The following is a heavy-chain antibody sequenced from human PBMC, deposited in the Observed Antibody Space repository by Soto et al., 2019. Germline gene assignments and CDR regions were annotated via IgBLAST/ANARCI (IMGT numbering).Heavy chain of an antibody. V-gene: IGHV5-51*01. D-gene: IGHD2-15*01. Sequence: GESLKISCKGSDYGFAVYWIAWVRQMPGKGLEWMGIIYPSDSDTRYSPSFQGQVTISADKSISTAYLQWSSLKASDTAMYYCARKDGAANYYFDYWGQGTLVTVYS. CDR1: DYGFAVYW. J-gene: IGHJ4*01. CDR3: ARKDGAANYYFDY. CDR2: IYPSDSDT.